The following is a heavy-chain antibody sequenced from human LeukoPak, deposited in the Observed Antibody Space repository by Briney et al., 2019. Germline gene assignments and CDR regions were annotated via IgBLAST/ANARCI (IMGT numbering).Heavy chain of an antibody. J-gene: IGHJ4*02. D-gene: IGHD1-26*01. Sequence: SETLSPTCTVSGGSISSHYWSWLRQTPGKRLEWIGYIYYSGSTNYNPSLKRRVTISVDTAKNQFSLKLSSVTAADTAVYFCARHGASGSYLYYFDYWGQGTLVTVSS. CDR1: GGSISSHY. V-gene: IGHV4-59*08. CDR2: IYYSGST. CDR3: ARHGASGSYLYYFDY.